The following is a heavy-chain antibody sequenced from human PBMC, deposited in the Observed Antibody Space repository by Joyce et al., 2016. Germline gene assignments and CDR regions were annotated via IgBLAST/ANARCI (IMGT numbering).Heavy chain of an antibody. D-gene: IGHD2/OR15-2a*01. J-gene: IGHJ3*02. CDR1: GGHFYDYT. CDR2: IIHIVGGV. CDR3: TRGRIEYSKTFNAYDI. V-gene: IGHV1-69*14. Sequence: VQLVQSGAEVKKPGYSVKVSCKVSGGHFYDYTITWVRQDPGQGLEWMWGIIHIVGGVNYARKFRGRVALTAAKSTATAYLELNSLRLDETAMFFCTRGRIEYSKTFNAYDIWGQGTMVTVSS.